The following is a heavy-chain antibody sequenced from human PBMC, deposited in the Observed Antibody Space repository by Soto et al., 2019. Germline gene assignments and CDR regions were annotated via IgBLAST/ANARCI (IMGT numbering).Heavy chain of an antibody. CDR2: LYHSGST. Sequence: SETLSLTCTVSGASMRSYYWNWTRQPPGKEPEWIGYLYHSGSTNYNPSLKSRVTISVDTAKSQFSLKLDSVTTADTAVYYCARMYFYGSSGHYHFGYWGQGTLVTVSS. V-gene: IGHV4-59*01. D-gene: IGHD3-22*01. J-gene: IGHJ4*02. CDR1: GASMRSYY. CDR3: ARMYFYGSSGHYHFGY.